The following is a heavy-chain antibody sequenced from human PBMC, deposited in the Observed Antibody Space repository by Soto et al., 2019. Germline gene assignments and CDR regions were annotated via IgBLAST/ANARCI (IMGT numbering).Heavy chain of an antibody. CDR1: GGSVSSPSYY. CDR2: LSYSGTT. J-gene: IGHJ4*02. V-gene: IGHV4-39*01. CDR3: AGLGVINEGYCSGDSCRPPEGY. Sequence: QLQLQESGPGLVKPSETLSLTCSVSGGSVSSPSYYWAWIRQPPGKGLEWIGSLSYSGTTYYNPSLKSRGTIAVDMSKSQFSLRLSSVTAADTSVYYCAGLGVINEGYCSGDSCRPPEGYWGQGTLVTVSS. D-gene: IGHD2-15*01.